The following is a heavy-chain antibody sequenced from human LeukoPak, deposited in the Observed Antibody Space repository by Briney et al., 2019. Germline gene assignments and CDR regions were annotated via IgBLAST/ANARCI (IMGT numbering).Heavy chain of an antibody. CDR2: VYHRGTT. CDR3: ARDKHSYGQHFSDY. CDR1: DYSITSGYY. J-gene: IGHJ4*02. D-gene: IGHD5-18*01. V-gene: IGHV4-38-2*02. Sequence: KPSETLSLTCAVSDYSITSGYYWGWIRQPPGKGLEWIGNVYHRGTTLYNPSLKSRVTISVDTSKNQFSLMLRSVTAADTAVYYCARDKHSYGQHFSDYWGQGTLVPVSS.